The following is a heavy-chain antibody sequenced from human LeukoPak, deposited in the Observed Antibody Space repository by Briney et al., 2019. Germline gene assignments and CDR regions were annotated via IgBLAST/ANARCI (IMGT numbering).Heavy chain of an antibody. CDR2: IYYSGST. Sequence: SETLSLTCTVSGGSISSRSYYWGWIRQPPGKGLEWIGSIYYSGSTYHNPSLKSRVTISVDTSKNQFSLKLSSVTAADTAVYYCARGVVVTAILEYFQHWGLGTLVTVSS. D-gene: IGHD2-21*02. CDR3: ARGVVVTAILEYFQH. V-gene: IGHV4-39*07. J-gene: IGHJ1*01. CDR1: GGSISSRSYY.